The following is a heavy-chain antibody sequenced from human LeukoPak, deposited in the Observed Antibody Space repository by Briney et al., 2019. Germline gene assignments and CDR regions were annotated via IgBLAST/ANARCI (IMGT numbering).Heavy chain of an antibody. CDR2: INHSGST. D-gene: IGHD4-17*01. Sequence: SETLSLTCAVYGGSFSGYYWSWIRQPPGKGLEWIGEINHSGSTNYNPSLKSRVTISVNTSKNQFSLKLSSVTAADTAVYYCARIYGDYSYYYYYYMDVWGKGTTVTVSS. CDR1: GGSFSGYY. V-gene: IGHV4-34*01. J-gene: IGHJ6*03. CDR3: ARIYGDYSYYYYYYMDV.